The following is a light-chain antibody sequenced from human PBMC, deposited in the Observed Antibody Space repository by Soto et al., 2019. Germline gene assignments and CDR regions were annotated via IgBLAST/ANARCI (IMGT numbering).Light chain of an antibody. CDR3: QQRSNGPLT. CDR1: QSITTF. V-gene: IGKV3-11*01. Sequence: EIVLTQSPATLSLSPGERATLSCRAGQSITTFLAGYQQKPGQTPRLLIFDSSKRATDIPSRFSARGSGTDFTLTIISLAPEDFALYYCQQRSNGPLTFGGGTKVEIK. J-gene: IGKJ4*01. CDR2: DSS.